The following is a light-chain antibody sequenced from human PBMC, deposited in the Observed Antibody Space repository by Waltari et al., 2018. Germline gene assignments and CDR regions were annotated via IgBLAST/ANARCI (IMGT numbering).Light chain of an antibody. V-gene: IGLV5-45*03. CDR3: MIWHGSAAV. CDR1: SGIHVGTYR. Sequence: QAVLTQPSSLPATPGASASLTCTLRSGIHVGTYRLYWSKKNPGSPPQYLLRYKSDPDKQQGSGLPRRFSESKDVSANAGILLISGLQSEDEADYYCMIWHGSAAVFGGGTQLTVL. CDR2: YKSDPDK. J-gene: IGLJ7*01.